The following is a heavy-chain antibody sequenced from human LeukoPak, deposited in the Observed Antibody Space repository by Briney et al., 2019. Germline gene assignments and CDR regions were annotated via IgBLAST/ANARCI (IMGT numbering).Heavy chain of an antibody. J-gene: IGHJ5*02. V-gene: IGHV4-38-2*02. CDR1: GYSISSGYY. CDR2: INHSGST. D-gene: IGHD3-10*01. CDR3: ARFGRRHYLNWFDP. Sequence: SETLSLTCTVSGYSISSGYYWGWIRQPPGKGLEWIGEINHSGSTNYNPSLKSRVTISVDTSKNQFSPKLSSVTAADTAVYYCARFGRRHYLNWFDPWGQGTLVTVSS.